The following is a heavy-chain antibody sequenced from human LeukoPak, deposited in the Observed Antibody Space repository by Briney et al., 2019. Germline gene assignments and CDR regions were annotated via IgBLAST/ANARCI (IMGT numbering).Heavy chain of an antibody. D-gene: IGHD2-15*01. Sequence: SETLSLTCTVSGGSISTSNYYWGWLRQPPGKGLVWIGKIFYSGSTYYSPAQRRRVTISLDAYRNQFSLKQSPMTDDTTAVYFCAKSNGGGLGDIWGQETMVTLSS. J-gene: IGHJ3*02. V-gene: IGHV4-39*07. CDR2: IFYSGST. CDR1: GGSISTSNYY. CDR3: AKSNGGGLGDI.